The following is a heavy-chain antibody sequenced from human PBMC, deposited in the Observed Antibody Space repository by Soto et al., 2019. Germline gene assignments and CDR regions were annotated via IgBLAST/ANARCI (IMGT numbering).Heavy chain of an antibody. V-gene: IGHV1-18*01. Sequence: QVPLVQSGAEVKKPGASVKVSCNASGYTFTSYGISWVRQAPGQGLEWMGWISAYNGNTNYAQKLQGRVTMTTDTSTSTAYMELRSLRSDDTAVYYCARDKRIAAAGTLGVGDYWGQGTLVTVSS. CDR3: ARDKRIAAAGTLGVGDY. J-gene: IGHJ4*02. CDR2: ISAYNGNT. D-gene: IGHD6-13*01. CDR1: GYTFTSYG.